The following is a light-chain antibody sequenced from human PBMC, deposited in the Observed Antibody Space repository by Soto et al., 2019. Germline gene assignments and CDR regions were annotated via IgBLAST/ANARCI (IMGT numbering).Light chain of an antibody. V-gene: IGKV1-27*01. CDR1: QGISNY. J-gene: IGKJ1*01. CDR2: AAS. Sequence: DIQMTQSPSSLSASVGDRVTITCRASQGISNYLAWYQQKPGKVPKLLIYAASTLQSGVPSRFSSSASATYFPLTISSLQPEDVANYYCHNYYSAPPWTFGQGTKVEIK. CDR3: HNYYSAPPWT.